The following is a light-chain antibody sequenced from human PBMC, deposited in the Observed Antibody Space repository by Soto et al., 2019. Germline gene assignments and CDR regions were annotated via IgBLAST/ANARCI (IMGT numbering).Light chain of an antibody. Sequence: IQMTQSPPSLSAFVGDRVTIICRAGQDIRNELGWYQQKPGKAPKLLIYSASTLQSGVPSRFRGRGSGTQFPLTIPSLQPEDFATYFCLQGYNYPRTFGQGTKVEI. CDR2: SAS. V-gene: IGKV1-6*01. CDR3: LQGYNYPRT. CDR1: QDIRNE. J-gene: IGKJ1*01.